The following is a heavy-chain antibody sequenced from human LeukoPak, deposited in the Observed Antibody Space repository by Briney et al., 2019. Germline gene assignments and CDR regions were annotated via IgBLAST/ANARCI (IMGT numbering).Heavy chain of an antibody. CDR3: AREMEQLAYFDY. J-gene: IGHJ4*02. Sequence: SVKVSCKASGGTFSSYAISWVRQAPGQGLEWMGGIIPIFGTANYAQKFQGRVTITADKSTSTAYMELSSLRSEDTAVYYCAREMEQLAYFDYWGQGTLVTVSS. CDR1: GGTFSSYA. V-gene: IGHV1-69*06. D-gene: IGHD6-6*01. CDR2: IIPIFGTA.